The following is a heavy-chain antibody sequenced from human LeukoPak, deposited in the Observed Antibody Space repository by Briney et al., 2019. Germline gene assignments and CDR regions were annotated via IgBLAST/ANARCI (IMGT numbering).Heavy chain of an antibody. CDR2: IWYDGSNK. Sequence: GGSLRLSCAASGFTFGSYGMHWVRQAPGKGLEWVAVIWYDGSNKYYADSVKGRFTISRDNSKNTLYLQMNSLRAEDTAVYYCAKDERRWLQFGYYYMDVWGKGTTVTVSS. D-gene: IGHD5-24*01. CDR1: GFTFGSYG. J-gene: IGHJ6*03. CDR3: AKDERRWLQFGYYYMDV. V-gene: IGHV3-33*06.